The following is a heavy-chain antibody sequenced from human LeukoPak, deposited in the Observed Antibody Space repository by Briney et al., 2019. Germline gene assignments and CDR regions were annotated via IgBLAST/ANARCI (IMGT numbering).Heavy chain of an antibody. CDR2: IIPIFGTA. CDR3: ARTGYCSSTSCLRFDY. Sequence: SVKVSCKASGGTFSSYAISWVRQAPGQGLEWMGGIIPIFGTANYAQKFQGRVTITTDESTSTAYMELSSLRSEDTAVYYCARTGYCSSTSCLRFDYWGQGTLVTVSS. CDR1: GGTFSSYA. D-gene: IGHD2-2*01. V-gene: IGHV1-69*05. J-gene: IGHJ4*02.